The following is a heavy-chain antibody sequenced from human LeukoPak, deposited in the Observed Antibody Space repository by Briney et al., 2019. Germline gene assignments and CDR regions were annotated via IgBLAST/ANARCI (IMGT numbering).Heavy chain of an antibody. Sequence: PSETLFLTCTVSGGSISGSSYYWGWIRQPPGKGLEWIGSIYYSGSTYYNPSLKSRVTISVDTSKNQFSLKLSSVTAADTAVYYCARHSSGYGTDYWGQGTLVTVSS. V-gene: IGHV4-39*01. D-gene: IGHD5-18*01. CDR2: IYYSGST. CDR3: ARHSSGYGTDY. J-gene: IGHJ4*02. CDR1: GGSISGSSYY.